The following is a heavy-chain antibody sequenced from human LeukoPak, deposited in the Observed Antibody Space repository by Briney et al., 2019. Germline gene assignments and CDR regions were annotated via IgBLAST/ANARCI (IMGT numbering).Heavy chain of an antibody. V-gene: IGHV3-11*04. CDR2: MSSSGTTN. D-gene: IGHD6-19*01. J-gene: IGHJ5*02. Sequence: GGSLRLSCVASGFTFSDYYMSWIRQAPGKGLEWISYMSSSGTTNYYADSVKGRFTISRDNSKNTLYLQMNSLRAEDTAVYYCAKESLAVALDPWGQGTLVTVSS. CDR1: GFTFSDYY. CDR3: AKESLAVALDP.